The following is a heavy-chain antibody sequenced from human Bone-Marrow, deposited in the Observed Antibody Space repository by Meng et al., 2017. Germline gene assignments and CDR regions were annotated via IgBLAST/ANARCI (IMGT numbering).Heavy chain of an antibody. CDR2: IYHSGST. CDR3: ARDRRYYSDAFDI. Sequence: SETLSLTCTVSGYSISSGYFWGWIRQPPGKGLEWIGSIYHSGSTYYNPSLKSRVTISGDTSKNQFSLKLSSVTAADTAVYYCARDRRYYSDAFDIWGQGTMVTVSS. CDR1: GYSISSGYF. V-gene: IGHV4-38-2*02. J-gene: IGHJ3*02. D-gene: IGHD3-10*01.